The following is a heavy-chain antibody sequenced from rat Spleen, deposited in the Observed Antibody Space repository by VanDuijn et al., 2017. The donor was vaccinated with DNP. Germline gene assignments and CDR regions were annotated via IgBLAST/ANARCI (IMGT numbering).Heavy chain of an antibody. D-gene: IGHD3-4*01. J-gene: IGHJ2*01. V-gene: IGHV5-22*01. CDR1: GFTFSDYN. CDR3: ARIDDNPFDY. CDR2: ISYEGSST. Sequence: EVQLVESGGGSVQPGRSLKLSCAASGFTFSDYNMAWVRQAPTKGLEWVASISYEGSSTYYGDSVKGRFTISRDNAKSTLYLQMNSLRSEDTATYYCARIDDNPFDYWGQGVMVTVSS.